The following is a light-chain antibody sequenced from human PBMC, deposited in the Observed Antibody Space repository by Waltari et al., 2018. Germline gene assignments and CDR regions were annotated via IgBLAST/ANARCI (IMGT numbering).Light chain of an antibody. V-gene: IGLV1-40*01. Sequence: QSVLTQPPSVSGAPGQRVTISCTGSGSNIGAGYDVHWYQQLPRAAPKLLIYGSTRRPLGVPDRFFGSTSGTSAFLAITGLQAEDEADYYWQSYDTTLSVVFGGGTKLTVL. CDR2: GST. CDR1: GSNIGAGYD. CDR3: QSYDTTLSVV. J-gene: IGLJ3*02.